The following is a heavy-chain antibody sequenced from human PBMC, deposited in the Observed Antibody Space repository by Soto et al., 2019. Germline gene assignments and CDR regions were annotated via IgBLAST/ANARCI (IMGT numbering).Heavy chain of an antibody. CDR1: GCTFLGYY. D-gene: IGHD3-10*01. CDR2: INPNSGDT. J-gene: IGHJ4*02. Sequence: SVKVPCQASGCTFLGYYLFWVRQAPAQGLEWMGWINPNSGDTGSAQRFQGRVTITRGPSQTTAYIELSRRTFYDTALYYCARVGPMPYDYGPNGSWGQRTQVTVPS. CDR3: ARVGPMPYDYGPNGS. V-gene: IGHV1-2*02.